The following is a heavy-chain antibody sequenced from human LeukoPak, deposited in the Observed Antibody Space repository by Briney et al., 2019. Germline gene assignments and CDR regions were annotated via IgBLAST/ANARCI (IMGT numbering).Heavy chain of an antibody. J-gene: IGHJ3*02. CDR2: IYYSGST. CDR1: GGSIRSYY. CDR3: ARHGGYDAFDI. V-gene: IGHV4-59*08. D-gene: IGHD3-10*01. Sequence: SETLSLTCTVSGGSIRSYYWSWIRQPPGKGLEWIGYIYYSGSTNYNPSLKSRVTISVDTSKNQFSLKLSSVTAADTAVYYCARHGGYDAFDIWGQGTMVTVSS.